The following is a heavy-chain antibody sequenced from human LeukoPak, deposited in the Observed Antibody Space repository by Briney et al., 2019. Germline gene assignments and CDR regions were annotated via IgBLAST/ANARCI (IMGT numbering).Heavy chain of an antibody. V-gene: IGHV3-11*01. Sequence: GGSLRLSCAASGFTFSDYYMSWIRQAPGKGLEWVSYISSSGSTMYYADSVKGRFTISRDNAKNSLYLQMNSLRAEDTAVYYCAREGYSSGWPYYFDYWGQGTLVTVSS. CDR3: AREGYSSGWPYYFDY. J-gene: IGHJ4*02. D-gene: IGHD6-19*01. CDR2: ISSSGSTM. CDR1: GFTFSDYY.